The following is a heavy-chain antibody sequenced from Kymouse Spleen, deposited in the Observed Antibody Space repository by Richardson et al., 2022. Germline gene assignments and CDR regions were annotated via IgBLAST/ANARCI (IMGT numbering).Heavy chain of an antibody. CDR1: GGSFSGYY. J-gene: IGHJ5*02. CDR3: AREFYDILTGYPNWFDP. D-gene: IGHD3-9*01. Sequence: QVQLQQWGAGLLKPSETLSLTCAVYGGSFSGYYWSWIRQPPGKGLEWIGEINHSGSTNYNPSLKSRVTISVDTSKNQFSLKLSSVTAADTAVYYCAREFYDILTGYPNWFDPWGQGTLVTVSS. V-gene: IGHV4-34*01. CDR2: INHSGST.